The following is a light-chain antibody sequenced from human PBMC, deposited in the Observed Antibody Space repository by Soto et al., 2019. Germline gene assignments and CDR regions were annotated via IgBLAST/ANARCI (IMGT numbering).Light chain of an antibody. CDR2: DAS. CDR3: QQYDILLT. CDR1: QDITNH. Sequence: DIPLTQSPSSLSASVGDRVTITCQASQDITNHLNWYQQKPGKAPNLLIYDASNLQTGVPSRFSGSGSGTDFTFTISGLQHEDIATFYCQQYDILLTFGGGTKVDIK. J-gene: IGKJ4*01. V-gene: IGKV1-33*01.